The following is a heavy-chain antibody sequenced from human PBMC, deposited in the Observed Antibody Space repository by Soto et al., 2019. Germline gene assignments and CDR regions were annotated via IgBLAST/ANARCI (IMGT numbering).Heavy chain of an antibody. J-gene: IGHJ4*02. CDR2: IIPIFGTA. V-gene: IGHV1-69*13. Sequence: SVKVSCKASGGTFSSYAISWVRQAPGQGLEWMGGIIPIFGTANYAQKFQGRVTITADESTSTAYMELSSLRSEDTAVYYCAREAPDTAPFDYWGQGTLVTVSS. D-gene: IGHD5-18*01. CDR1: GGTFSSYA. CDR3: AREAPDTAPFDY.